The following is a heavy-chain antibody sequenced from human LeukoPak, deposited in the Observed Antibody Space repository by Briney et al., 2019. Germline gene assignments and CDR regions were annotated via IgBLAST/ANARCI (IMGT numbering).Heavy chain of an antibody. J-gene: IGHJ3*02. Sequence: SETLSLTCTVSGDSISSYYWSWIRQPPGEGLEWIGFISYSGSTNYNPSLKSRVTISVDTSKNHFSLKLSSVTAADTAVYYCARRRGTGDAFDIWGQGTMVTVSS. CDR1: GDSISSYY. CDR3: ARRRGTGDAFDI. CDR2: ISYSGST. D-gene: IGHD3-16*01. V-gene: IGHV4-59*08.